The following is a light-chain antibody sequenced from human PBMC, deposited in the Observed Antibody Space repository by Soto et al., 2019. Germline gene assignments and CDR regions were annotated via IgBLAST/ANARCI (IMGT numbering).Light chain of an antibody. CDR1: LTISSY. V-gene: IGKV1-39*01. J-gene: IGKJ4*01. CDR3: QQLRMYPST. CDR2: AAS. Sequence: DIQMTQSPSSLSAFVGDRVTITCRASLTISSYLNWYQQKSGKAPKLLISAASSLESGVPPRFSGSGSGTDFALTITSLQAEDFATYYCQQLRMYPSTFGGGTKVHI.